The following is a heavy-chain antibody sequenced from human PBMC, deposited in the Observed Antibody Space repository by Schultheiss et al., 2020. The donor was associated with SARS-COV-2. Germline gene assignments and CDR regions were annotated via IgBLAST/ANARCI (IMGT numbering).Heavy chain of an antibody. Sequence: GGSLRLSCAASGFTFSSYWMSWVRQAPGKGLEWVANIKQDGSEKYYVDSVKGRFTISRDNAKNSLYLQMNSLRAEDTAVYYCARVQGGSYRGEIDYWGQGTLVTVSS. J-gene: IGHJ4*02. CDR1: GFTFSSYW. V-gene: IGHV3-7*01. CDR3: ARVQGGSYRGEIDY. D-gene: IGHD1-26*01. CDR2: IKQDGSEK.